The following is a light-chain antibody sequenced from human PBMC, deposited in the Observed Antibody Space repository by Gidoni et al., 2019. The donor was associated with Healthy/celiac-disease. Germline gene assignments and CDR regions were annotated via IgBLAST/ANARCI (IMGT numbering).Light chain of an antibody. CDR3: RQSYSTRWT. CDR1: QSISSY. V-gene: IGKV1-39*01. CDR2: AAS. J-gene: IGKJ1*01. Sequence: DIQMTQSPSSLSASVGDRVTITCRASQSISSYLNWYQQKPGKAPKLLIYAASSLQSGVPSRFSGSRSGTDFTLTISSLQPEDFATYYCRQSYSTRWTFGQGTKVEIK.